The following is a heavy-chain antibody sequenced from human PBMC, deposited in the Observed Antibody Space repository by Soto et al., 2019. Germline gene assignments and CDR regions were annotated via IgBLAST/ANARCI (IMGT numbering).Heavy chain of an antibody. D-gene: IGHD3-10*01. J-gene: IGHJ6*02. CDR3: ARDSGRGYGMDV. Sequence: EVQVVESGGDLAQPGGSLRLSCAASGFTLSNFNMDWVRQAPGKGLEWISFISGNSRTIYYADSVKGRFTVSRDNAKNSLFLHMNSLRDEDTAVYYCARDSGRGYGMDVWGQGTTVTVSS. CDR2: ISGNSRTI. CDR1: GFTLSNFN. V-gene: IGHV3-48*02.